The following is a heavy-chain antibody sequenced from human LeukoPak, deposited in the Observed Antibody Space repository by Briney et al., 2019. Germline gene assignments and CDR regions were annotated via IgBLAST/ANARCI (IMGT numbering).Heavy chain of an antibody. Sequence: SETLSLTCTVSGGSVSNYYWSWIRQSPGKGLEWIGYIYYTETSYNPSLKSRVTISADTSKNQFSLKLSSVTAADTAVYYCARSYDSSGYYYGLDYWGQGTLVTVSS. V-gene: IGHV4-59*02. D-gene: IGHD3-22*01. CDR2: IYYTET. CDR1: GGSVSNYY. CDR3: ARSYDSSGYYYGLDY. J-gene: IGHJ4*02.